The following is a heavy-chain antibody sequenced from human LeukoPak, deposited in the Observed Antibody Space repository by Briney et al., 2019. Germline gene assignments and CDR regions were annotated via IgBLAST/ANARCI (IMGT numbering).Heavy chain of an antibody. CDR3: ASGKDSSGWEGEYFDY. V-gene: IGHV1-69*04. D-gene: IGHD6-19*01. Sequence: SVKVSCKASGGTFSSYAISWVRQAPGQGLEWMGRIIPIPGIANYAQKFQGRVTITADKSTSTAYMELSSLRSEDTAVYYCASGKDSSGWEGEYFDYWGQGTLVTVSS. CDR2: IIPIPGIA. CDR1: GGTFSSYA. J-gene: IGHJ4*02.